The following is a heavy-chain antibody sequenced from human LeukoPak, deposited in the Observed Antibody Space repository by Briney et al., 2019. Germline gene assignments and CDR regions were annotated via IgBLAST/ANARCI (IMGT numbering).Heavy chain of an antibody. CDR2: IYSGGST. V-gene: IGHV3-53*01. CDR3: ARRRRYYYDSSGYSDYAFDY. CDR1: GFTVSSNY. J-gene: IGHJ4*02. D-gene: IGHD3-22*01. Sequence: GGSLRLSCAASGFTVSSNYMSWVRQAPAKGLEWVSVIYSGGSTYYADSVKGRFTISRDNSKNTLYLQMNSLRAEDTAVYYCARRRRYYYDSSGYSDYAFDYWGQGTLVTVSS.